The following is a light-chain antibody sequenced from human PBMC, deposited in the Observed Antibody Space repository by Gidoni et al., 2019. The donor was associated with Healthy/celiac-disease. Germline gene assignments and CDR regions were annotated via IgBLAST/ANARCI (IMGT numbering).Light chain of an antibody. Sequence: ASQSVSSNLAWYQQKPGQAPRLLNYGASTRATGIPARFSGSGSGTEFTLTISSLQSEDFAVYYCQQYNNWPPWTFGQGTKVEIK. CDR1: QSVSSN. CDR2: GAS. CDR3: QQYNNWPPWT. J-gene: IGKJ1*01. V-gene: IGKV3-15*01.